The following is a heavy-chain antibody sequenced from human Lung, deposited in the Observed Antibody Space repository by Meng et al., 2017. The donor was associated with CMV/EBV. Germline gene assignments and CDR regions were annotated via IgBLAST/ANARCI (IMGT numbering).Heavy chain of an antibody. CDR3: VRASGREWFDA. CDR1: GFTFSTYW. CDR2: INQDGSEK. D-gene: IGHD1-26*01. V-gene: IGHV3-7*04. J-gene: IGHJ5*02. Sequence: ESXKISCAASGFTFSTYWMSWVRQAPGKGLEWVASINQDGSEKHYMDSVKGRFTISRDNAKHALYLEMNSMRAQDAALYFCVRASGREWFDAWGQGTLVTVSS.